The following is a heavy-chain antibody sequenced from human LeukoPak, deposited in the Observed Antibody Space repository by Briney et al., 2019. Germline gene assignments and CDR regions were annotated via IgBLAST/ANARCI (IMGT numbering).Heavy chain of an antibody. Sequence: SETLSLTCTVSGGSVSSYYWSWIRQPPGKGLEWIGYIYYSGSTNYKPSLESRVTISVDTSKNQFSLKLSSVTAADTAVYYCARDIAAAGTHFDYWGQGILVTVSS. CDR2: IYYSGST. D-gene: IGHD6-13*01. CDR1: GGSVSSYY. J-gene: IGHJ4*02. CDR3: ARDIAAAGTHFDY. V-gene: IGHV4-59*02.